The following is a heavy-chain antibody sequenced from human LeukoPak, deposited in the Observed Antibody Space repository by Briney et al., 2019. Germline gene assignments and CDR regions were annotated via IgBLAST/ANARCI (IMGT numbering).Heavy chain of an antibody. Sequence: SETLSLTCAASDDSITNRAYSWSWIRQPPGKGLEWIGYIYYSGSTNYNPSLKSRVTISVDTSKNQFSLKLSSVTAADTAVYYCARVTTGYYFDYWGQGTLVTVSS. J-gene: IGHJ4*02. CDR3: ARVTTGYYFDY. D-gene: IGHD1-14*01. V-gene: IGHV4-61*08. CDR2: IYYSGST. CDR1: DDSITNRAYS.